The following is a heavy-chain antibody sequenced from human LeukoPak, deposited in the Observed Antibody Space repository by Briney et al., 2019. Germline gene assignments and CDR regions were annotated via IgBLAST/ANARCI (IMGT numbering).Heavy chain of an antibody. CDR1: GFTFSSYA. CDR2: IGGAGGST. D-gene: IGHD6-13*01. J-gene: IGHJ4*02. Sequence: GGSLRLSCAASGFTFSSYAMSWVRQVPGKGLEWVSAIGGAGGSTYYADSVRGRFTISRDDSKNTLYLQMNGLRAEDTAVSFCAKDPFRFTSRSGAYYFDYWGQGTLVTVSS. V-gene: IGHV3-23*01. CDR3: AKDPFRFTSRSGAYYFDY.